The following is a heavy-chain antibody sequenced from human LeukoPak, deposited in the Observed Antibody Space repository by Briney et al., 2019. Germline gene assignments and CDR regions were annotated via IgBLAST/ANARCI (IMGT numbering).Heavy chain of an antibody. D-gene: IGHD1-14*01. Sequence: PSETLSLTCTVSGGSISGYYWNWIRQPPGQGLEWIRYTSDSGGHTDYKPSLKSRVAKSVDTSKNQFSLKLTFATAADTAVYYCARWHNHVRYFDYWGQRALVTVSS. V-gene: IGHV4-59*01. CDR2: TSDSGGHT. CDR1: GGSISGYY. CDR3: ARWHNHVRYFDY. J-gene: IGHJ4*02.